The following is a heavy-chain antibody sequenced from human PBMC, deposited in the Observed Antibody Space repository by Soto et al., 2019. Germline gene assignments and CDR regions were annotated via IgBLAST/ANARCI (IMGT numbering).Heavy chain of an antibody. Sequence: EVQLLESGGGLVQPGESLRLSCAASGFTFSNYAMSWVRQGPGKGLEWVSAISGSGGNTYYADCVTGRFTISRDNSKNTVYLQMNSLRAEDAAVYYCAKLFWTTVITPVDYWGQGTLVTVSS. CDR2: ISGSGGNT. J-gene: IGHJ4*02. CDR3: AKLFWTTVITPVDY. V-gene: IGHV3-23*01. D-gene: IGHD4-17*01. CDR1: GFTFSNYA.